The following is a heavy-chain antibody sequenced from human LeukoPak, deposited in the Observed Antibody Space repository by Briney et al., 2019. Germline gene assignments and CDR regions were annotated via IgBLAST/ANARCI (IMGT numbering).Heavy chain of an antibody. CDR3: ARAPGYMGSYSHFPDY. CDR1: GGSISSYY. CDR2: IYYSGST. Sequence: SETLSLTCTVSGGSISSYYWSWIRQPPGKGLEWIGYIYYSGSTNYNPSLKSRVTISVDTSKNQFSLKLSSVTAADTAVYYCARAPGYMGSYSHFPDYWGQGTLVTVSS. D-gene: IGHD1-26*01. J-gene: IGHJ4*02. V-gene: IGHV4-59*08.